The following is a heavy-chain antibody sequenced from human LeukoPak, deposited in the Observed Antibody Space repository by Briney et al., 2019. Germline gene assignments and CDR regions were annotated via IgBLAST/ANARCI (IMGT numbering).Heavy chain of an antibody. CDR2: INQDGSEK. CDR3: ARNLWFGELFGY. CDR1: GFPFSTFW. D-gene: IGHD3-10*01. J-gene: IGHJ4*02. V-gene: IGHV3-7*01. Sequence: GGSLRLSCAVSGFPFSTFWMSWVRQAPGKGLEWVANINQDGSEKYYVDSVRGRFAISRDNAKNSLYLQMNSLRPEDTAVYYCARNLWFGELFGYWGQGTLVTVSS.